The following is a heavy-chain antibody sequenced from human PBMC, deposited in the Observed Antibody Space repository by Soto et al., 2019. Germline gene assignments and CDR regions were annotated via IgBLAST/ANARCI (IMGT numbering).Heavy chain of an antibody. D-gene: IGHD3-10*01. CDR3: AKSVLLWFGEAFDI. CDR1: GFSFSSYA. V-gene: IGHV3-23*01. J-gene: IGHJ3*02. CDR2: ISGSGGST. Sequence: GGSLRLSCAVSGFSFSSYAMSWVRQAPGKGLEWVSAISGSGGSTYYADSVKGRFTISRDNSKNTLYLQMNSLRAEDTAVYYCAKSVLLWFGEAFDIWGQGTMVTVSS.